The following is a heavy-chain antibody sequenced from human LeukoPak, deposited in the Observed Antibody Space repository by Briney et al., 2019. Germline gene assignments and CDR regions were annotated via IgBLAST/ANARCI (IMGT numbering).Heavy chain of an antibody. D-gene: IGHD3-22*01. J-gene: IGHJ3*01. CDR1: GGTFSSYA. CDR2: INPSGGST. V-gene: IGHV1-46*01. Sequence: GASVKVSCKASGGTFSSYAISWVRQAPGQGLEWMGIINPSGGSTSYAQKFQGRVTMTRGTSTSTVYMELSSLRSEDTAVYYCARELRYDNSDSGAFWGQGTVVTVSS. CDR3: ARELRYDNSDSGAF.